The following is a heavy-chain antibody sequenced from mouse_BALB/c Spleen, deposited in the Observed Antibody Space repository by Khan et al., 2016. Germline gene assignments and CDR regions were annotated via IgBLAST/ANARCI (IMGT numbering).Heavy chain of an antibody. Sequence: EVQLQESGAELVRSGASVKLSCTTSGFKIKDYYIHWVKQRPEQGLEWIGWIDPENGDAAYAPKFQGKATMTAETSSNTAYLQLSSLTSEDTSVYYCNAWGPLGLPFAYWGQGTLVTVSA. CDR1: GFKIKDYY. J-gene: IGHJ3*01. D-gene: IGHD3-2*01. V-gene: IGHV14-4*02. CDR3: NAWGPLGLPFAY. CDR2: IDPENGDA.